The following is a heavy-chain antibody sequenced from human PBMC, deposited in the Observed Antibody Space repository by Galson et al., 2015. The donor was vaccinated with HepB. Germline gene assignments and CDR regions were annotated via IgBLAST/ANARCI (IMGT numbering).Heavy chain of an antibody. CDR1: GGSISSGGYS. CDR3: ARGLRTAGDGRLYYYYYYMDV. D-gene: IGHD7-27*01. V-gene: IGHV4-30-2*01. J-gene: IGHJ6*03. CDR2: IYHSGST. Sequence: TLSLTCAVSGGSISSGGYSWSWIRQPPGKGLEWIGYIYHSGSTYYNPSLKSRVTISVDRSKNQYSLKLSSVTAADTAVYYCARGLRTAGDGRLYYYYYYMDVWGKGTTVTVSS.